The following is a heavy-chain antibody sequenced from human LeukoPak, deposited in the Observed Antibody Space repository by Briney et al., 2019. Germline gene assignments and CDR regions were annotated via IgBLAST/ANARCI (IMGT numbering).Heavy chain of an antibody. D-gene: IGHD3-10*01. J-gene: IGHJ5*02. CDR3: ARAPRITMVRGVIYWFDP. CDR2: MNPNSGNT. V-gene: IGHV1-8*03. Sequence: IXWVRQATGQGLEWMXWMNPNSGNTGYAQKFQGRVTITRNTSISTAYMELSSLRSEDTAVYYCARAPRITMVRGVIYWFDPWGQGTLVTVSS.